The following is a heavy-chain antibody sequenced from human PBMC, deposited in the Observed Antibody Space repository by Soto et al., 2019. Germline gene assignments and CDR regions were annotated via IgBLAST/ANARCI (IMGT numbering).Heavy chain of an antibody. CDR3: TTAGTRVAYTGSY. CDR1: GFSFSDAW. V-gene: IGHV3-15*06. CDR2: VKTTSERGTT. Sequence: PGGSLRLSCEASGFSFSDAWMSWVRQIPGRGLEWVGRVKTTSERGTTNYAAPVMGRFTVSRDDSKNTLYLQMDALRAEDTAIYYCTTAGTRVAYTGSYWGQGTQVTVSS. J-gene: IGHJ4*02. D-gene: IGHD1-26*01.